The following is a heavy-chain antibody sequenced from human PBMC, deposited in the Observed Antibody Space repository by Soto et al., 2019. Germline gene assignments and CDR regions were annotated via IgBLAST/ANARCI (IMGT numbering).Heavy chain of an antibody. J-gene: IGHJ3*02. CDR3: ARDLYYSSGWYFDHDAFDI. CDR2: ISPHNDRT. D-gene: IGHD6-19*01. Sequence: HVQLVQSGADVKKPGASVKVSCKASGYNFTSYGISWVRQAPGQGLEWMGWISPHNDRTKYARRFQDRVTMTTETPTSTVYMELGSLRSDDTAVYYCARDLYYSSGWYFDHDAFDIWGQGTVVTVSS. CDR1: GYNFTSYG. V-gene: IGHV1-18*01.